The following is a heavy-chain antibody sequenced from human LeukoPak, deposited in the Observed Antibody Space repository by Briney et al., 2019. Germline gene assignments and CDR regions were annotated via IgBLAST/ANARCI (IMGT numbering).Heavy chain of an antibody. CDR2: ISGGGAST. Sequence: PGGSLRLSCAASGFTFSTYAMSWVRHAPGNGLEWVSGISGGGASTHYADSVKGRFTISRDNSKNTLYLQMNSLRAEDTAVDYCAKDSTMVQGCWFDPWGQGTLVTVSS. D-gene: IGHD3-10*01. CDR3: AKDSTMVQGCWFDP. V-gene: IGHV3-23*01. J-gene: IGHJ5*02. CDR1: GFTFSTYA.